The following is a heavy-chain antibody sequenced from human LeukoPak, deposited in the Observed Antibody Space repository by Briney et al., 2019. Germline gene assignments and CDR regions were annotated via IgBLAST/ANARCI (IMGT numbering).Heavy chain of an antibody. CDR1: GYTFTSYG. D-gene: IGHD3-3*01. V-gene: IGHV1-18*01. CDR3: ARAGSSITIFGVVIPTPDY. J-gene: IGHJ4*02. CDR2: ISAYNGNT. Sequence: EASVKVSCKASGYTFTSYGISWVRQAPGQGLEWMGWISAYNGNTNYAQKLQGRVTMTTDTSTSTAYMELRSLRSDDTAVYYCARAGSSITIFGVVIPTPDYWGQGTLVTVSS.